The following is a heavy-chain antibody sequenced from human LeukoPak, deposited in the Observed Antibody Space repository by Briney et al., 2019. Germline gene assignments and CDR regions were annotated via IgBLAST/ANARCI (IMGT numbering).Heavy chain of an antibody. D-gene: IGHD2-2*01. CDR3: ARDHPVVPAEIFDH. CDR2: IKQDGSEK. J-gene: IGHJ4*02. CDR1: GFTFGSYW. V-gene: IGHV3-7*01. Sequence: GGSLRLSCAAPGFTFGSYWMTWVRQTPGKGLEWVANIKQDGSEKYYVDSVKGRFTISRDNAKNSLYLQMNSLRAEDTAVYYCARDHPVVPAEIFDHWGQGTLVTVSS.